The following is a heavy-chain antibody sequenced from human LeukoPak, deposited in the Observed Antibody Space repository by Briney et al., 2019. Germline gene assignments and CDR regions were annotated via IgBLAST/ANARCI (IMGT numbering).Heavy chain of an antibody. D-gene: IGHD5-12*01. CDR2: IYSGDSP. J-gene: IGHJ4*02. CDR1: GFTVSSKY. V-gene: IGHV3-53*01. CDR3: ATVGGYGSHFDY. Sequence: PGGSLRLSCAASGFTVSSKYLGWVRKAPGKGLECVSIIYSGDSPYYADSVKGRFTVSRDNSKNTLFLQMNSLRAEDTAVYYCATVGGYGSHFDYWGQGTLVTVSS.